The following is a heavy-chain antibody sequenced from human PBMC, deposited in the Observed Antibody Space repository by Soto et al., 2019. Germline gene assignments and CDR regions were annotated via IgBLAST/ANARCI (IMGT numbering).Heavy chain of an antibody. Sequence: EASVKVSCKASGGTFSSYAISWVRQAPGKGLEWMGGIIPIFGTANYAQKFQGRVTITADESTSTAYMELSSLRSEDTAVYYCARSEVSIAVAGTTEYWGQGTLVTVSP. J-gene: IGHJ4*02. CDR2: IIPIFGTA. CDR3: ARSEVSIAVAGTTEY. D-gene: IGHD6-19*01. CDR1: GGTFSSYA. V-gene: IGHV1-69*13.